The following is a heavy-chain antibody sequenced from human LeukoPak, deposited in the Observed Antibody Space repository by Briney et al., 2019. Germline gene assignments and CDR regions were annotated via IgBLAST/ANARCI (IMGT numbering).Heavy chain of an antibody. D-gene: IGHD3-22*01. Sequence: PGRSLRLSCAASGFTFSSYAMHWVRQAPGKGLEWVAVISYDGSNKYYADSVKGRFTISRDNSKNTLYLQMNSLRADDTSVYYCARDYSDSSGYLGYWGQGTLVTVSS. CDR2: ISYDGSNK. CDR1: GFTFSSYA. J-gene: IGHJ4*02. V-gene: IGHV3-30-3*01. CDR3: ARDYSDSSGYLGY.